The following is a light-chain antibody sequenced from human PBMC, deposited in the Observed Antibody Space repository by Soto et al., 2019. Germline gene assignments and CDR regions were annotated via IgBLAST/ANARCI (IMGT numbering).Light chain of an antibody. CDR3: QQSYITPYT. CDR1: QSISNY. J-gene: IGKJ2*01. V-gene: IGKV1-39*01. CDR2: IAS. Sequence: DIHMTQSPSSLSASVGDRVTITCRASQSISNYLNWYQQKPGKAPNLLIYIASNLHSGVPSRFSGSGSGTDFTLTISSLQPEDFATYYCQQSYITPYTFGQRTKVDI.